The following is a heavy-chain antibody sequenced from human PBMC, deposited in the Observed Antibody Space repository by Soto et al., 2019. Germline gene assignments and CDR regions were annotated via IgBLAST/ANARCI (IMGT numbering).Heavy chain of an antibody. V-gene: IGHV3-21*01. Sequence: EVQLVESGGGLVKPGGSLRLSCAASGFTFSSYSMNWFRQAPGKGLEWVSSISSSSSYIYYADSVKGRFTIPRDNAKNSLYLQMNSLRAEDTAVYYCARDGSSWPSPYYFDYWGQGTLVTVSS. CDR1: GFTFSSYS. CDR2: ISSSSSYI. CDR3: ARDGSSWPSPYYFDY. D-gene: IGHD6-13*01. J-gene: IGHJ4*02.